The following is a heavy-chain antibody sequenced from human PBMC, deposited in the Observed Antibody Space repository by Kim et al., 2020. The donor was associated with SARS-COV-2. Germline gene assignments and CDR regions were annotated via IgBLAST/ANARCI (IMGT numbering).Heavy chain of an antibody. V-gene: IGHV3-74*01. CDR3: ERGWTTETPRPA. J-gene: IGHJ5*02. CDR2: IDSDGSTT. D-gene: IGHD4-17*01. CDR1: GFTFSDYW. Sequence: GGSLRLSCVASGFTFSDYWMHWVCQAPGKGLVWVSRIDSDGSTTEYADSVKGRFTISRDSAKNKVYLQMNSLRAEDTALYFCERGWTTETPRPAWGQGTLVTVSS.